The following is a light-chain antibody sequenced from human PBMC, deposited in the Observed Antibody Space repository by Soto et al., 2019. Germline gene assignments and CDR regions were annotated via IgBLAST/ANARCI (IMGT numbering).Light chain of an antibody. V-gene: IGLV3-10*01. CDR3: YSTDSSGEHGM. J-gene: IGLJ3*02. Sequence: SYELTQPPSVSVSPGQTARITCSGDALPEKYAFWYQQKSGQAPVLVIYEDIKRPSGIPERFSGSSSGTVATLTVSGAQVEDEGDYYCYSTDSSGEHGMFGGGTKLTVL. CDR2: EDI. CDR1: ALPEKY.